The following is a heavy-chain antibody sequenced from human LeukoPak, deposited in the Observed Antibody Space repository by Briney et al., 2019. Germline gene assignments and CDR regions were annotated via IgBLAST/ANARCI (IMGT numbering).Heavy chain of an antibody. CDR1: GFTFSGYS. CDR3: ARDRAVKARIGGLDV. Sequence: GGSLRLSCEASGFTFSGYSMNWVRQAPGKGLEWVSYISESSSHTYNADSVKGRFTISRDNAKNSLYLQMNSLRVEDTGIYYCARDRAVKARIGGLDVWGQGTTVIVSS. D-gene: IGHD4-4*01. J-gene: IGHJ6*02. CDR2: ISESSSHT. V-gene: IGHV3-21*06.